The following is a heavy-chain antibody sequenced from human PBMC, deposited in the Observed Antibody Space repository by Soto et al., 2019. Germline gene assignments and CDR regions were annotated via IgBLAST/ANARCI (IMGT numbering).Heavy chain of an antibody. J-gene: IGHJ4*02. CDR3: ARESEDLTSNFDY. CDR1: GFTFTRYS. CDR2: ISSTTNYI. Sequence: EGSLRLSCAASGFTFTRYSMNWVRQAPGKGLEWVSSISSTTNYIYYGDSMKGRFTISRDNAKNSLYLEMNSLRAEDTAVYYCARESEDLTSNFDYWGQGTLVTVSS. V-gene: IGHV3-21*06.